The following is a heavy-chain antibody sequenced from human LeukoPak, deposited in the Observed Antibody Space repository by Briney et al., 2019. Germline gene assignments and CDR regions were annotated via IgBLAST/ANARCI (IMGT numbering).Heavy chain of an antibody. V-gene: IGHV3-9*01. D-gene: IGHD3-3*02. CDR2: ISWNSGSI. J-gene: IGHJ6*02. CDR3: AKVRRPLAPIYYYYGMDV. Sequence: GRSLRGSCAATGFTCDDYATHWVRQAPGKGLEWVSGISWNSGSIGYADSVKGRFTISRDNAKNSLYLQMNSLRAEDTALYYCAKVRRPLAPIYYYYGMDVWGQGTTVTVSS. CDR1: GFTCDDYA.